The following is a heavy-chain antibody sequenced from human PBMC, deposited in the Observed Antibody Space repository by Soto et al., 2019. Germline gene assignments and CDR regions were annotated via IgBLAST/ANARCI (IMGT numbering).Heavy chain of an antibody. CDR1: GGSFSGYY. D-gene: IGHD2-8*02. CDR2: IDHSGST. J-gene: IGHJ4*02. V-gene: IGHV4-34*01. Sequence: PSETLSLTCAVYGGSFSGYYWTWIRQPPGTGLEWIGEIDHSGSTTYNPSLKSRVTISVDTSNSQISLKLTSVTAADTAVYYCARDKITGLFDYWGQGTLVTVSS. CDR3: ARDKITGLFDY.